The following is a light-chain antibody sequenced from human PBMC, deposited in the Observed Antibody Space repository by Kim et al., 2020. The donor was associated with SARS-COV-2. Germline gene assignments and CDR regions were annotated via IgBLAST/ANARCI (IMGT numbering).Light chain of an antibody. CDR1: SSDVGNYNY. J-gene: IGLJ3*02. CDR2: EVT. CDR3: SSYTRTSTWV. Sequence: GQSNTISCTGTSSDVGNYNYVSWYQHHPGKAPKLMIYEVTKRPSGVSNRFSASKSGNTASLTISGLQAEDEAEYHCSSYTRTSTWVFGGGTQLTVL. V-gene: IGLV2-14*01.